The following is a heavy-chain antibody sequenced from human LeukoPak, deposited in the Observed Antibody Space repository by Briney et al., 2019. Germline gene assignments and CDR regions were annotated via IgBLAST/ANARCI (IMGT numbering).Heavy chain of an antibody. D-gene: IGHD3-22*01. CDR1: GFTFISXW. J-gene: IGHJ4*02. Sequence: PGGSLRLSCAASGFTFISXWMSWVRQAPGKGLXXXXXXNQDGSEKYSVDSVKGRFTISRDNAKNSLYLQMNRLRAEDTAVYFCATEDHYYDSSGRFDYWGQGTLVTVSS. CDR2: XNQDGSEK. V-gene: IGHV3-7*04. CDR3: ATEDHYYDSSGRFDY.